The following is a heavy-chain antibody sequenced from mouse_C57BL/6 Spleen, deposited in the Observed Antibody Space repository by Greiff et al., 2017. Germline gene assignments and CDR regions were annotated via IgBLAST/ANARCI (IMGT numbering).Heavy chain of an antibody. Sequence: VQLQQPGAELVRPGTSVKLSCTASGYTFTSYWMHWVKQRPGQGLEWIGVIDPSDSYTNYNQKFKGKATLTVDTSSSTAYMQLSSLTSEDSAVYYCARGRLRGGSNPYLDYWGQGTTLTVSS. CDR3: ARGRLRGGSNPYLDY. V-gene: IGHV1-59*01. CDR2: IDPSDSYT. J-gene: IGHJ2*01. D-gene: IGHD1-1*01. CDR1: GYTFTSYW.